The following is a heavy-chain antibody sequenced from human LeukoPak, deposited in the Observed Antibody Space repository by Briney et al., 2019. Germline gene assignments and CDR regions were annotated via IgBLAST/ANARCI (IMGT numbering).Heavy chain of an antibody. CDR1: GFTFSSYE. Sequence: GGSLRLSCAASGFTFSSYEMNWVRQAPGKGLEWVSYINSSGSTIYYADSVKGRFTISRDNAKNSLYLQMNSLRAEDTAVYYCARGIGIGYSSSWYGDFDYWGQGTLVTVSS. V-gene: IGHV3-48*03. CDR3: ARGIGIGYSSSWYGDFDY. J-gene: IGHJ4*02. CDR2: INSSGSTI. D-gene: IGHD6-13*01.